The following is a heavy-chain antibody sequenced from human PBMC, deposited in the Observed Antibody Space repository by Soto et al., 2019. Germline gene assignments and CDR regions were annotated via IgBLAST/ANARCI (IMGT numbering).Heavy chain of an antibody. CDR3: ARVGTDYGSGSPYYSDY. V-gene: IGHV3-21*06. CDR1: GFSFRSYY. J-gene: IGHJ4*02. D-gene: IGHD3-10*01. CDR2: ISPSSSFL. Sequence: PGGSLRLSCAASGFSFRSYYLNWVRQAPGRGLEWVSSISPSSSFLSYADSVKGRFTIPRDNAKSSVHLQMNSLRAEDTAVYFCARVGTDYGSGSPYYSDYWGQGTLVTVSS.